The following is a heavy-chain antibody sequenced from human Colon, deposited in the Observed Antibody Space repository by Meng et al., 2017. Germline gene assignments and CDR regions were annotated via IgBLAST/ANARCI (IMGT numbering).Heavy chain of an antibody. CDR2: ISQSGTT. Sequence: VQLLESGPVLVKPSRTLSLTCAVSSGSICSSNWLSWVRQPPGKGLEWIGEISQSGTTYYNPSLKSRVTITGDWSKNQFSLNLNSVTAADTALYYCVRQGMTSYSWGYWGQGTLVTVSS. D-gene: IGHD3-9*01. V-gene: IGHV4-4*02. CDR3: VRQGMTSYSWGY. CDR1: SGSICSSNW. J-gene: IGHJ4*02.